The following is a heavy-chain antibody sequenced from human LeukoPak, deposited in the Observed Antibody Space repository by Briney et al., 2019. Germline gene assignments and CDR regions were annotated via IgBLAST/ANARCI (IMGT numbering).Heavy chain of an antibody. Sequence: ASVKVSCKASGYTFQDYVITWVRQAPGQGLEWMGGIIPIFGTANYAQKFQGRVTITADESTSTAYMELSSLRSEDTAVYYCARGMADSVFDYWGQRVLVAVSS. CDR3: ARGMADSVFDY. D-gene: IGHD5-24*01. J-gene: IGHJ4*02. CDR2: IIPIFGTA. CDR1: GYTFQDYV. V-gene: IGHV1-69*13.